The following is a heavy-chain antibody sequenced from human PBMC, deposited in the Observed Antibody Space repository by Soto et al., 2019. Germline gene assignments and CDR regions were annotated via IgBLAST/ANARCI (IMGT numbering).Heavy chain of an antibody. D-gene: IGHD3-22*01. V-gene: IGHV4-39*01. CDR2: IYYGGST. J-gene: IGHJ4*02. CDR3: VSQGTQKDYDSSGYYYRRSPFDF. CDR1: GGSISSSSYY. Sequence: SETLSLTCTVSGGSISSSSYYWGWIRQPPGKGLEWIGSIYYGGSTYYNPSLKSRLTISVDTSKNQFSLKLNSVTAADTAVYYCVSQGTQKDYDSSGYYYRRSPFDFWGQGTLVTVSS.